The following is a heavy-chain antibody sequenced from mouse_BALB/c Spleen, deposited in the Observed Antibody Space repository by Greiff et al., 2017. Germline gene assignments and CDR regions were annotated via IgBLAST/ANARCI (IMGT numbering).Heavy chain of an antibody. J-gene: IGHJ4*01. CDR1: GFTFTDYY. CDR3: ARDRRFYAMDY. V-gene: IGHV7-3*02. Sequence: EVHLVESGGGLVQPGGSLRLSCATSGFTFTDYYMSWVRQPPGKALEWLGFIRNKANGYTTEYSASEKGRFTISRDNSQSILYLQMNTLRAEDSATYYCARDRRFYAMDYWGQGTSVTVSS. D-gene: IGHD2-14*01. CDR2: IRNKANGYTT.